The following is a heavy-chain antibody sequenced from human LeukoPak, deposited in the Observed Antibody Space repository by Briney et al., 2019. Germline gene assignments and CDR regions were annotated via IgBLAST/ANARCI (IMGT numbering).Heavy chain of an antibody. CDR2: ISSSSSTI. CDR1: GFTFSSYR. J-gene: IGHJ5*02. D-gene: IGHD2-2*02. Sequence: GGSLRLSCAASGFTFSSYRMNWVRQAPGKGLEWVSYISSSSSTIYYADSVKGRFTISRDNSKNTLYLQMNSLRAEDTAVYYCAKSGCSSTSCYSILSGWLDPWGQGTLVTVSS. CDR3: AKSGCSSTSCYSILSGWLDP. V-gene: IGHV3-48*01.